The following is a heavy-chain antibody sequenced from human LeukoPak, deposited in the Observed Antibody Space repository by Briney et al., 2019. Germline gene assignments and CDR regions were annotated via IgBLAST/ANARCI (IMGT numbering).Heavy chain of an antibody. CDR3: ARTLRSTPVYFDY. J-gene: IGHJ4*02. D-gene: IGHD4-17*01. Sequence: GASVKVSCKASGYTFTSYGISWVRQAPGQGLEWMGWISAYNGNTNYAQKLQGRVTMTTDASTSTAYVELRSLRSDDTALYYCARTLRSTPVYFDYWGQGTLVTVSS. CDR2: ISAYNGNT. CDR1: GYTFTSYG. V-gene: IGHV1-18*01.